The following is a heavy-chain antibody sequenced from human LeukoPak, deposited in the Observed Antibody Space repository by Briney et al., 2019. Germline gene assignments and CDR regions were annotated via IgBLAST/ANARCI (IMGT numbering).Heavy chain of an antibody. CDR2: IYSGGST. V-gene: IGHV3-66*01. J-gene: IGHJ6*03. CDR3: ARERKVRGEVVIIPPPYYYYMDV. CDR1: GFTVSSNY. D-gene: IGHD3-3*01. Sequence: GGSLRLSCAASGFTVSSNYMSWVRQAPGKGLEWVSVIYSGGSTYYADSVKGRFTISRDNSKNTLYLQMNSLRAEDTAVYYCARERKVRGEVVIIPPPYYYYMDVWGKGTTVTVSS.